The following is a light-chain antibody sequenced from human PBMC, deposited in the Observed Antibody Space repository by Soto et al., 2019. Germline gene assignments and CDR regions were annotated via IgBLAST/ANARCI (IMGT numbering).Light chain of an antibody. CDR3: CSYTTSNTRQIV. V-gene: IGLV2-14*01. CDR2: DVS. J-gene: IGLJ1*01. Sequence: QSVLTQPASVSGSPGQSITISCTGTSSDVGGYNYVSWYQQHPGKAPKFMIYDVSNRPSGVSNRFSGSKSGNTASLTISGLQAEDEAGYYCCSYTTSNTRQIVFGTGTKSPS. CDR1: SSDVGGYNY.